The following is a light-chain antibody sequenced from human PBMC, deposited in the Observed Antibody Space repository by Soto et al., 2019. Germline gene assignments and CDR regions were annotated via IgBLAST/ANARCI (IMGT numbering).Light chain of an antibody. CDR1: ISDVGGYNY. Sequence: QSAVTQPASVSGSPGQSITISCTGTISDVGGYNYVSWYQQHPDKAPKLLIFDVRSRPSGISNRFSGSKSGNTASLTISGLQAADGADYYCSSYTTSGALVFGGGTKLTVL. CDR2: DVR. V-gene: IGLV2-14*03. J-gene: IGLJ3*02. CDR3: SSYTTSGALV.